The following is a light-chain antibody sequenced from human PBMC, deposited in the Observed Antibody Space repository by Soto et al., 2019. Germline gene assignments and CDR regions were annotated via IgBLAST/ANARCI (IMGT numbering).Light chain of an antibody. J-gene: IGKJ1*01. Sequence: EIVLTHSPATLSLSPWEIATLSCGASQSISNNLAWYQQKPGQAPRLLIYDASNRATGIPARFSGSGSGTDFTHTISSLEPEDFAVYYCQQRSNWPPTFGQGTKVDIK. V-gene: IGKV3-11*01. CDR3: QQRSNWPPT. CDR2: DAS. CDR1: QSISNN.